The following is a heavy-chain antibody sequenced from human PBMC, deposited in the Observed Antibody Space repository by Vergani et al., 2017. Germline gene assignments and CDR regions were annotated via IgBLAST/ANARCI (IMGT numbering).Heavy chain of an antibody. J-gene: IGHJ4*02. CDR2: IRYDGNNQ. V-gene: IGHV3-30*02. CDR1: GFSFNNYG. Sequence: QVQLVESGGGVVQPGGSLRLSCEASGFSFNNYGIHWVRQTPGKGLEWVAFIRYDGNNQQYFHSVKGRFTISRDNSKNTVYLQMNSLRVEDTAVYYCAKDRAITATTVPVYWGQGTLVTVSS. D-gene: IGHD1-20*01. CDR3: AKDRAITATTVPVY.